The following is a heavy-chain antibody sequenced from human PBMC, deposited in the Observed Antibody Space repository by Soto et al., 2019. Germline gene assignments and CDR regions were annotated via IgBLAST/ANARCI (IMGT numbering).Heavy chain of an antibody. V-gene: IGHV4-39*01. Sequence: PSETLSLTCTVSGGSISSTTYYWGWIRQPPGKGLEWIGSIFYSGNTYYNPSLKSRVTISVDTSKNQFSLNLSSVTAADTAVYYCARLPGIAAAKSYWGQGTLVTVSS. J-gene: IGHJ4*02. D-gene: IGHD6-13*01. CDR1: GGSISSTTYY. CDR2: IFYSGNT. CDR3: ARLPGIAAAKSY.